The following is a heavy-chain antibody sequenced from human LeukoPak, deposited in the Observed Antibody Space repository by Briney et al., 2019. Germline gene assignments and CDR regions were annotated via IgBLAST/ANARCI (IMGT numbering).Heavy chain of an antibody. J-gene: IGHJ6*02. CDR2: ISSSSSYI. CDR1: GFTFSSYS. V-gene: IGHV3-21*01. CDR3: ARPKYSSSWYSRRGYYYYGMDV. D-gene: IGHD6-13*01. Sequence: KPGGSLRLSCAASGFTFSSYSMNWVRQAPGKGLEWVPSISSSSSYIYYADSVKGRFTISRDNAKNSLYLQMNSLRAEDTAVYYCARPKYSSSWYSRRGYYYYGMDVWGQGTTVTVSS.